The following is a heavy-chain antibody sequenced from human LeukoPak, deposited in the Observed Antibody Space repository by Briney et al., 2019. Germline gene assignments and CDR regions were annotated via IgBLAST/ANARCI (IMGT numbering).Heavy chain of an antibody. J-gene: IGHJ4*02. D-gene: IGHD4-11*01. V-gene: IGHV1-46*01. CDR2: INPSGGST. CDR1: GYTFTGYY. CDR3: ARDQVARYSV. Sequence: ASVKVSCKASGYTFTGYYMHWVRQAPGQGLEWMGWINPSGGSTSYAQKFQGRVTMTRDTSTSTVYMELSSLRSEDTAVYYCARDQVARYSVWGQGTLVTVSS.